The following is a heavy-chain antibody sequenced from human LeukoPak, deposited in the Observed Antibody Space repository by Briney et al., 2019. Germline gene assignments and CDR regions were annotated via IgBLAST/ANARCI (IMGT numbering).Heavy chain of an antibody. D-gene: IGHD5-24*01. CDR3: AKDHIRRDGYSDFDY. CDR2: ISDSGTGT. Sequence: GGSLRLSCAASGFTFSSYAMSWVRQAPGRGLEWVSGISDSGTGTYYADSVKGRFTISRDNSKNTLFLQMNSLRAEDTAVYYCAKDHIRRDGYSDFDYWGQGTLVTVSS. J-gene: IGHJ4*02. V-gene: IGHV3-23*01. CDR1: GFTFSSYA.